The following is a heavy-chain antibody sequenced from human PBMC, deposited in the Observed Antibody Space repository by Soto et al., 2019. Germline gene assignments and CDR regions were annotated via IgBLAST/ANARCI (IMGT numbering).Heavy chain of an antibody. CDR3: AKSWGDRWNTYYFQR. CDR2: ISGTGESK. D-gene: IGHD1-1*01. J-gene: IGHJ4*02. Sequence: EMQLLESGGGLVQPGGSLILSCAASGFSFSTYSLSWVRQSPGKGLEWVSGISGTGESKHYADSARGRFAISRDNSRNALSLQMSSLRAEDTAVYYCAKSWGDRWNTYYFQRWGQGTLVTVSS. CDR1: GFSFSTYS. V-gene: IGHV3-23*01.